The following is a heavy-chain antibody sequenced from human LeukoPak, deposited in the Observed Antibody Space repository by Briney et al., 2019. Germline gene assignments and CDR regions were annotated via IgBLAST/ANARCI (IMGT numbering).Heavy chain of an antibody. V-gene: IGHV1-18*01. J-gene: IGHJ6*03. CDR2: ISAYNGNT. Sequence: ASVKVSCKASGYTFTSYGISWVRQAPGQGLEWMGWISAYNGNTNYAQKLQGRVTMTTDTSTSTAYMELRSLRSDDTAVYYCARNVPDFWSGYLWGYYYYMDVWGKGTTVTVSS. CDR3: ARNVPDFWSGYLWGYYYYMDV. CDR1: GYTFTSYG. D-gene: IGHD3-3*01.